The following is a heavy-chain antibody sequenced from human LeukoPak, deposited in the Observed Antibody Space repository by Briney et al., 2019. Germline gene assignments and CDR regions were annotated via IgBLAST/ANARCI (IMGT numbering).Heavy chain of an antibody. CDR1: GYTFTSYD. D-gene: IGHD3-3*01. CDR3: ARSGDFWSGYYFDY. Sequence: ASVKLSCRASGYTFTSYDISWVRQAPGQGLEWMGWISAYNGNTNYAQKLQGRVTMTTDTSTSTAYMELRSLISDGTAVYYCARSGDFWSGYYFDYWGQGTLVTVSS. CDR2: ISAYNGNT. V-gene: IGHV1-18*01. J-gene: IGHJ4*02.